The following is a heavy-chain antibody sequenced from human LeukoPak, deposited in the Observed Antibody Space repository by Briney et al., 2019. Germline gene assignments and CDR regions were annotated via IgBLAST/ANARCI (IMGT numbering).Heavy chain of an antibody. CDR3: ARGLGYDYVWGSYRPSGDY. CDR2: IIPILGIA. Sequence: ASVKVSCKASGGTFSSYAISWVRQAPGQGLEWMGRIIPILGIANYAQKFQGRVTITADKSTSTAYMELSSLRSEDAAVYYCARGLGYDYVWGSYRPSGDYWGQGTLVTVSS. J-gene: IGHJ4*02. V-gene: IGHV1-69*04. D-gene: IGHD3-16*02. CDR1: GGTFSSYA.